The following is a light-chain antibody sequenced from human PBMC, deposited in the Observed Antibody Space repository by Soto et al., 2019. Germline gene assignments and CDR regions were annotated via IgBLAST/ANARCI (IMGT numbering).Light chain of an antibody. V-gene: IGKV3-15*01. CDR1: QSVSSY. CDR2: GAS. J-gene: IGKJ1*01. Sequence: EIGRTQSPATLSVSPGERATLYCRASQSVSSYLAWYQQKPGQAPRLLIYGASTRATVIPARFSGSGSGTEFTLTIRSLQAEAVAFYYCQQYNNWPPFTVGQGTKVEIK. CDR3: QQYNNWPPFT.